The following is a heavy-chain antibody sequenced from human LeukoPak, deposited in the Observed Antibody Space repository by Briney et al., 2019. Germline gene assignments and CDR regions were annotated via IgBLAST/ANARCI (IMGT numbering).Heavy chain of an antibody. Sequence: GGSLRLSCAASGFTVSSNYVSWVRQAPGKGLEWVSVIYSGGSTYYADSVKGRFTISRDNSKNTLYLQMNSLRAEDTAVYYCARPIGIQLYYGMDVWGQGTTVTVSS. CDR1: GFTVSSNY. CDR2: IYSGGST. D-gene: IGHD5-18*01. J-gene: IGHJ6*02. CDR3: ARPIGIQLYYGMDV. V-gene: IGHV3-53*01.